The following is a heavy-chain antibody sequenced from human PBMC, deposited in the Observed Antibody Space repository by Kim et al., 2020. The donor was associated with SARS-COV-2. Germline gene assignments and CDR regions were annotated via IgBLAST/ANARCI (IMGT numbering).Heavy chain of an antibody. Sequence: GESLKISCQASGYVFTSYCIAWVRQMPGKGLEWIGIIFPGDSNPKYNPSFEGQVSISVDKSSNTAYLQLTNLKASDTAMYYCSRHGTTILTPSLNWGQGT. CDR2: IFPGDSNP. CDR3: SRHGTTILTPSLN. V-gene: IGHV5-51*01. J-gene: IGHJ4*02. D-gene: IGHD4-17*01. CDR1: GYVFTSYC.